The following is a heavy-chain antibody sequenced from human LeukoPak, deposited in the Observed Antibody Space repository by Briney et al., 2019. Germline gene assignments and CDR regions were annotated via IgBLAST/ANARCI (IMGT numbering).Heavy chain of an antibody. Sequence: GGSLRLSCAASGFTFSSYSMNWVRQAPGKGLEWVSSISSSSSYIYYADSVKGRFIISRDNAKDSLYLQMNSLRAEDTAVYYCARDRGYRKDMSPLWYFDYWGQGTLVTVSS. CDR2: ISSSSSYI. CDR1: GFTFSSYS. D-gene: IGHD6-13*01. J-gene: IGHJ4*02. CDR3: ARDRGYRKDMSPLWYFDY. V-gene: IGHV3-21*01.